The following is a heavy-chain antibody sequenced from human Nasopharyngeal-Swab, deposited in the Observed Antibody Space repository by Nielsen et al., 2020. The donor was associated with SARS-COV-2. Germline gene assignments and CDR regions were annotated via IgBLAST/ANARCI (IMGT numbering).Heavy chain of an antibody. CDR2: ISGSGGST. D-gene: IGHD2-2*01. CDR3: ARDVGYCSSTSCSNWFDP. J-gene: IGHJ5*02. V-gene: IGHV3-23*01. CDR1: GFTFSSYA. Sequence: GESLKISCAASGFTFSSYAMSWVRQPPGKGLEWVSAISGSGGSTYYADSVKGRFTISRDNSKNTLYLQMNSLRAEDTAVYYCARDVGYCSSTSCSNWFDPWGQGTLVTVSS.